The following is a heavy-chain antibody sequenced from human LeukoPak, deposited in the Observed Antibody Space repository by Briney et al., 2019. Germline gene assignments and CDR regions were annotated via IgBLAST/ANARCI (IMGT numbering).Heavy chain of an antibody. D-gene: IGHD6-13*01. CDR2: ISYDGSNT. J-gene: IGHJ5*02. CDR3: AKGIAAAEGFDP. V-gene: IGHV3-30*18. CDR1: GFTFSSYG. Sequence: PGRSLRLSCTASGFTFSSYGMHWVRQAPGKGLEWVAVISYDGSNTYYADSVKGRFTISRDNSKNTLYLQMNSLRAEDTAVYYCAKGIAAAEGFDPWGQGTLATVSS.